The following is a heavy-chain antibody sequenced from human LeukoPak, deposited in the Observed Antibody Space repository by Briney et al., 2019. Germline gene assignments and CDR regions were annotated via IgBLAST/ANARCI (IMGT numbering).Heavy chain of an antibody. J-gene: IGHJ3*02. CDR3: ASDRFSSSWFNAFDI. Sequence: ASVKVSCKASGYTFTGYYMHWERQAPGQGLEWMGRINPNSGGTNYAQKFQGRVTMTRDTSISTAYMELSRLRSDDTAVYYCASDRFSSSWFNAFDIWGQGTMVTVSS. V-gene: IGHV1-2*06. D-gene: IGHD6-13*01. CDR1: GYTFTGYY. CDR2: INPNSGGT.